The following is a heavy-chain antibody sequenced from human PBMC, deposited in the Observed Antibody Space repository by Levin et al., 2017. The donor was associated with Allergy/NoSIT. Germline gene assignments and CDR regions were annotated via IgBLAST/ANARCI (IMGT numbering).Heavy chain of an antibody. Sequence: PGGSLRLSCAASGFTFSSNGMHWVRQAPGKGLEWVAVIWFDGSNKYYADSVKGRFTISRDNSKNTLYLQMNSLKAEDTAVYYCARDREYSSSYFDYWGQGTLVTVSS. V-gene: IGHV3-33*01. J-gene: IGHJ4*02. CDR3: ARDREYSSSYFDY. CDR2: IWFDGSNK. CDR1: GFTFSSNG. D-gene: IGHD6-6*01.